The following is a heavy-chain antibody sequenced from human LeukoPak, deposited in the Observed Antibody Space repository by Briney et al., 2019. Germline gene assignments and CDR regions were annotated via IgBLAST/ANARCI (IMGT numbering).Heavy chain of an antibody. CDR2: MYNSGST. CDR1: GGSISSYN. D-gene: IGHD3-10*01. J-gene: IGHJ3*02. V-gene: IGHV4-59*01. Sequence: SETLSLTCIVSGGSISSYNWNWIRQPPGKGLEWIGYMYNSGSTNNNPSLKSRVTISVDKSKNQFSLKLSSVTAADTAVYYCAKSNGYGLVDIWGQGTMVTVSS. CDR3: AKSNGYGLVDI.